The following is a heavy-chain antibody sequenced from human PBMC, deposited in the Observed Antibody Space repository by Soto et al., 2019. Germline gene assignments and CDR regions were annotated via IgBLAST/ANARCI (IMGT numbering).Heavy chain of an antibody. CDR1: GYTFTGYY. V-gene: IGHV1-2*04. D-gene: IGHD2-15*01. J-gene: IGHJ6*02. CDR2: INPNSGGT. Sequence: GASVKVSCKSSGYTFTGYYMHCVRQAPGQGLEWMGWINPNSGGTNYAQKFQGWVTMTRDTSISTAYMELSRLRSDDTAVYYCARARLHRGVDYYYGMDVWGQGTTVTVSS. CDR3: ARARLHRGVDYYYGMDV.